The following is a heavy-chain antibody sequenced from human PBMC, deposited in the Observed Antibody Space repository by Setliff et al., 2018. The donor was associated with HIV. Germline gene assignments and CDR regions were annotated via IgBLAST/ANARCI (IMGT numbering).Heavy chain of an antibody. CDR3: ATLDHSGGNFLAY. CDR2: IHSSGST. CDR1: GGSFSDYY. J-gene: IGHJ4*02. Sequence: PSETLSLTCAVHGGSFSDYYWTWIRQPPGKGPEWIGYIHSSGSTIYNPSLKSRITISLDMSKEQFSLELSSATAADTAVYYCATLDHSGGNFLAYWGQGSLVTVSS. V-gene: IGHV4-4*09. D-gene: IGHD2-21*02.